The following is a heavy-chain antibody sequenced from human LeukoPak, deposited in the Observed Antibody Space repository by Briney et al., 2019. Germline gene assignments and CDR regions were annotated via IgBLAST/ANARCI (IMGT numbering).Heavy chain of an antibody. J-gene: IGHJ4*02. Sequence: PSETLSLTCTVSGGSISSSSYYWGWIRQPPGKGLEWVSVISSGGSTSYADSVKGRFTISRDNSKNTLYLQMNSLRAEDTAVYYCARGWSSSSYFGYWGQGTLVTVSS. V-gene: IGHV3-66*01. CDR3: ARGWSSSSYFGY. CDR2: ISSGGST. CDR1: GGSISSSSYY. D-gene: IGHD6-6*01.